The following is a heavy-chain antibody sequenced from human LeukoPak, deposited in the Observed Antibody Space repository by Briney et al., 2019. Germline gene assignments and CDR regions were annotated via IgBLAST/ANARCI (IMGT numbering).Heavy chain of an antibody. D-gene: IGHD6-13*01. V-gene: IGHV1-69*05. CDR1: GGTFSSYA. Sequence: GASVKVSCKASGGTFSSYAISWVRQAPGQGLEWMGRIIPIFGTGKYAQKFQGRVTITTDESTSTAYMELSSLRSEDTAVYYCAREGIAAAGTVLWFDPWGQGTPVTVSS. J-gene: IGHJ5*02. CDR2: IIPIFGTG. CDR3: AREGIAAAGTVLWFDP.